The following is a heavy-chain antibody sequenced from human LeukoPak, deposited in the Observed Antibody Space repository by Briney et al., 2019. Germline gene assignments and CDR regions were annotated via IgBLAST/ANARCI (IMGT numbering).Heavy chain of an antibody. CDR3: AKDMEYYYGSGIDY. CDR1: GFTFDDYA. J-gene: IGHJ4*02. D-gene: IGHD3-10*01. V-gene: IGHV3-9*01. CDR2: ISWNSGSI. Sequence: GGSLRLSCAASGFTFDDYAMRWVRQAPGKGLEWVSGISWNSGSIGYADSVKGRFTISRDNAKNSLYLQMNSLRAEGTALYYCAKDMEYYYGSGIDYWGQGTLVTVSS.